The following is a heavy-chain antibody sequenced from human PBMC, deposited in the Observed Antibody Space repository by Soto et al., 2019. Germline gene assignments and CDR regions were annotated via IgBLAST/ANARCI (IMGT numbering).Heavy chain of an antibody. Sequence: SETLSLTCTVSGGSISSGDYYWSWIRQPPGKGLEWIGYIYYSGSTYYNPSLKSRVTISVDTSKNQFSLKLSSVTAADTAVYYCATAPDDSSGYPNWFDPWGQGTLVTVSS. CDR2: IYYSGST. D-gene: IGHD3-22*01. V-gene: IGHV4-30-4*01. J-gene: IGHJ5*02. CDR3: ATAPDDSSGYPNWFDP. CDR1: GGSISSGDYY.